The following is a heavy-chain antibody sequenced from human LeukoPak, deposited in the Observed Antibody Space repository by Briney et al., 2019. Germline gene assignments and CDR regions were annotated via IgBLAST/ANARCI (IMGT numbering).Heavy chain of an antibody. CDR1: GYSFTSYW. D-gene: IGHD4-17*01. Sequence: GESLKISCKGSGYSFTSYWIGWVRHMPGKGLEWMGIIYPGDSDTRYSPSFQGQVTISADKSISTAYLQRSSLKASDTAMYYCARSPDYGDYENRFDYWGQGTLVTVSS. CDR2: IYPGDSDT. CDR3: ARSPDYGDYENRFDY. V-gene: IGHV5-51*01. J-gene: IGHJ4*02.